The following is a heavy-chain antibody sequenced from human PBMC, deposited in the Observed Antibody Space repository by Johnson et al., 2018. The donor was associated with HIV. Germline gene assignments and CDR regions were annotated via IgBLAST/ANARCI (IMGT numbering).Heavy chain of an antibody. V-gene: IGHV3-30-3*01. CDR2: ISYDGSNE. D-gene: IGHD6-19*01. CDR1: GFTFSSYA. J-gene: IGHJ3*02. CDR3: ARDSFIAVTLSDAFDI. Sequence: QVQLVESGGGLVKPGGSLRLSCAASGFTFSSYALHWVRQAPGKGLEWVAVISYDGSNEYSAESVKGRFPISRDNSKNTLYLHMSSLRAEDTALYYCARDSFIAVTLSDAFDIWGQGTVVTVSS.